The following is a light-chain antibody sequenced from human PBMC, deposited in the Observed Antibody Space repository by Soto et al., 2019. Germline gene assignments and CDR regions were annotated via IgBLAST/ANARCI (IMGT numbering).Light chain of an antibody. CDR2: AGS. CDR1: QSISIN. Sequence: IVLTQSPCTLSGSRGDRVTLSSRASQSISINLAWYQHKPGQAPRLLIHAGSTRATGIPARISGSLSGTEFTLTISSLQPEELPVYYCQQYNHWPRTFGPGTKVDI. CDR3: QQYNHWPRT. V-gene: IGKV3D-15*01. J-gene: IGKJ1*01.